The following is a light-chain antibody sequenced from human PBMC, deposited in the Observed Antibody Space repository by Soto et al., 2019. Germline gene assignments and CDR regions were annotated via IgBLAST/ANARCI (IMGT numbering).Light chain of an antibody. Sequence: QSVLTQPASVSGSPGQSITIACTGTSSDVGGYNYVSWYQQYPGKPPRLVISDVSNRPSGVSNRFSGSKSGNSASLTISGLQAEYEADYYCSSYTSSSTYVFGTGTKLTVL. J-gene: IGLJ1*01. V-gene: IGLV2-14*01. CDR3: SSYTSSSTYV. CDR2: DVS. CDR1: SSDVGGYNY.